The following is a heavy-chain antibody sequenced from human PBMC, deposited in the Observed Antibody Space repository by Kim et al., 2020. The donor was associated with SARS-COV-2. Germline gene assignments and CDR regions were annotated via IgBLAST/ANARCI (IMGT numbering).Heavy chain of an antibody. D-gene: IGHD3-22*01. V-gene: IGHV4-4*02. CDR1: GGSISSSNW. Sequence: SETLSLTCAVSGGSISSSNWWSWVRQPPGKGLEWIGEIYHSGSTNYNPSLKSRVTISVDKSKNQFSLKLSSVTAADTAVYYCAGDSSGFYYYYGMDVWGQGTTVTVSS. J-gene: IGHJ6*02. CDR3: AGDSSGFYYYYGMDV. CDR2: IYHSGST.